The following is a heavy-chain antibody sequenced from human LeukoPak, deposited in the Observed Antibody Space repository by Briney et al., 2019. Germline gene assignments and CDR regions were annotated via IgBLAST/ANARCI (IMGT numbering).Heavy chain of an antibody. J-gene: IGHJ4*02. Sequence: GGSLRLSCAASGFTFSDYYMSWIRQAPGKGLEWVSYISSSGSTIYYADPVKGRFTISRDNAKNSLYLQMNSLRAEDTALYYCAKDIGATTTFFDYWGQGTLVTVSS. CDR2: ISSSGSTI. V-gene: IGHV3-11*01. D-gene: IGHD5-12*01. CDR1: GFTFSDYY. CDR3: AKDIGATTTFFDY.